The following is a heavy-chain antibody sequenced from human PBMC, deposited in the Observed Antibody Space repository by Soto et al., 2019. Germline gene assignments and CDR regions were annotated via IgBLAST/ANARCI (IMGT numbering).Heavy chain of an antibody. V-gene: IGHV3-30-3*01. CDR2: ISYDGSNK. CDR3: ARDIVSTIGGFDY. Sequence: QVQLVESGGGVVQPGRSLRLSCAAYGFTFSSYAMHWVRQAPGKGLEWVAVISYDGSNKYYADSVKGRFTISRDNSKNTLYLQMNSLRAEDTAVYYCARDIVSTIGGFDYWGQGTLVTVPS. D-gene: IGHD5-12*01. J-gene: IGHJ4*02. CDR1: GFTFSSYA.